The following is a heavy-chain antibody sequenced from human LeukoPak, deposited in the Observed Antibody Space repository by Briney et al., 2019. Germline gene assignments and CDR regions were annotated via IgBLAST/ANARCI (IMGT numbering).Heavy chain of an antibody. CDR3: AREGPGSFYYMDV. D-gene: IGHD3-10*01. V-gene: IGHV3-30*04. J-gene: IGHJ6*03. CDR2: ISYDGSNK. CDR1: GFAFSTYA. Sequence: PGRSLRLSCAASGFAFSTYATHWVRQAPGKGLEWVAVISYDGSNKYYADSVKGRFTISRDNSKNTLYLQMNGLKTEDTAVYYCAREGPGSFYYMDVWGKGTTVTVSS.